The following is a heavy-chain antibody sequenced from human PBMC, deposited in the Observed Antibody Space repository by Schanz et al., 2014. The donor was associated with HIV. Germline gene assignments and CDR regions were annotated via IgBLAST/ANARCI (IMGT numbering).Heavy chain of an antibody. V-gene: IGHV3-30*18. J-gene: IGHJ4*02. Sequence: QVHLVESGGGVVQPGRSLRLSCAASGFTFSTNDMHWVRQGPGKGLEWVAVISHNGNNDYYAESVKGRVTISRDNSKNTLYLQMNNLKTEDTAVYYCAKAGLFFGQLWLGFFDYWGQGAQVTVSS. D-gene: IGHD5-18*01. CDR3: AKAGLFFGQLWLGFFDY. CDR2: ISHNGNND. CDR1: GFTFSTND.